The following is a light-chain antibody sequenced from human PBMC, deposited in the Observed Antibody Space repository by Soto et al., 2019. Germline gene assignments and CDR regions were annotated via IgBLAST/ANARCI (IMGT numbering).Light chain of an antibody. J-gene: IGKJ1*01. V-gene: IGKV4-1*01. Sequence: DIVMTQSPDSLAVSLGERATINCKSSQSVLYSSNNKNYLAWYQQKPGQPPKLLIYWASTRESGVPDRFSGSGSGTDFTLTISSLQAEDVPVYYCQQYYSTPQLGQGTKVDIK. CDR3: QQYYSTPQ. CDR1: QSVLYSSNNKNY. CDR2: WAS.